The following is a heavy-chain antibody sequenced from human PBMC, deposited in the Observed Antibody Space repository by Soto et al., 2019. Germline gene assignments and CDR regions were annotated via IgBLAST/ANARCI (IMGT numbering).Heavy chain of an antibody. J-gene: IGHJ4*02. D-gene: IGHD6-19*01. CDR2: IYYSGST. Sequence: SETLSLTCTVSGGSISSSSYYWGWIRQPPGKGLEWIGSIYYSGSTYYNPSLKSRVTISVDTSKNQFSLKLSSVTAADTAVYYCAIYKDRYSSGSLQDYWGQGAQVTVSS. V-gene: IGHV4-39*01. CDR1: GGSISSSSYY. CDR3: AIYKDRYSSGSLQDY.